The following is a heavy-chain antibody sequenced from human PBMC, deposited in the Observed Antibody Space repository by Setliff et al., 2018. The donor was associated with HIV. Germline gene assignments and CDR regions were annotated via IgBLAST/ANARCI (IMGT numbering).Heavy chain of an antibody. J-gene: IGHJ4*02. CDR3: ARERLSRLGFDY. V-gene: IGHV4-61*09. CDR1: GDSISSGSHY. CDR2: IYTGGNA. Sequence: PSETLSLTCTVSGDSISSGSHYWSWIRQPAGKGLEWIGHIYTGGNANYNPSLQRRVTISVDTSKNQFSLILGSMTAADTAVYYCARERLSRLGFDYWGQGTLVTVSS. D-gene: IGHD1-1*01.